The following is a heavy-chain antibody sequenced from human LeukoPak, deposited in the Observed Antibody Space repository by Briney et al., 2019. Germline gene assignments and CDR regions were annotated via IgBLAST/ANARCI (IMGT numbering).Heavy chain of an antibody. J-gene: IGHJ4*02. CDR2: ISSSSSYI. Sequence: GGSLRLSCAASGFTFSSYSMNWVRQAPGKGLEWVSSISSSSSYIYYADSVKGRFTISRDNAKNSLYLQMNSLRAEDTAVYYCASGVVVVAAAPDYWGQGTLVTVSS. CDR3: ASGVVVVAAAPDY. V-gene: IGHV3-21*01. D-gene: IGHD2-15*01. CDR1: GFTFSSYS.